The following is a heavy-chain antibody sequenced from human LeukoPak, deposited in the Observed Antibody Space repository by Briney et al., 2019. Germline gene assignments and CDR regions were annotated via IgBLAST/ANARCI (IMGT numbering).Heavy chain of an antibody. CDR3: ARTAGTTMKGNWFDP. V-gene: IGHV4-31*03. D-gene: IGHD1-7*01. J-gene: IGHJ5*02. CDR1: GGSISSGGYY. Sequence: SQTLSLTCTVSGGSISSGGYYWSWIRQHPGTGLEWIGYIYYSGSTYYNPSLKSRVTISVDTSKNQFSLKLSSVTAADTAVYYCARTAGTTMKGNWFDPWGQGTLVTVSS. CDR2: IYYSGST.